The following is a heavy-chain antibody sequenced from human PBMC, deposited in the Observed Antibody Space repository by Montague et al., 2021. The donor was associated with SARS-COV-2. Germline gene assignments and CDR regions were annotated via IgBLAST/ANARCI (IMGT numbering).Heavy chain of an antibody. J-gene: IGHJ3*02. D-gene: IGHD3-22*01. Sequence: TLSLTCTVSGGSISSGGYYWSWIRQHPGKGLEWIGYIYYSGSTYYNPSLKSRVTISVDTSKNQFSLKLSSVTAADTAVYYCARARITMVVVVNAFDIWGQGTMVTVSS. CDR1: GGSISSGGYY. CDR3: ARARITMVVVVNAFDI. V-gene: IGHV4-31*03. CDR2: IYYSGST.